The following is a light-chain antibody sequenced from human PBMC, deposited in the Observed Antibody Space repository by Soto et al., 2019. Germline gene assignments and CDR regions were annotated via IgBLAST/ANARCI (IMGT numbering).Light chain of an antibody. CDR2: GNS. Sequence: QSVLTQPPSVSGAPGQRVTMSCTGSSSNIGAVYDVHWYQQLPGTAPKLLIYGNSNRPSGVPDRFSGSKSGTSASLAITGRQAEDEADYYCQSYDSSLNAYVFGTGTKLTVL. V-gene: IGLV1-40*01. J-gene: IGLJ1*01. CDR1: SSNIGAVYD. CDR3: QSYDSSLNAYV.